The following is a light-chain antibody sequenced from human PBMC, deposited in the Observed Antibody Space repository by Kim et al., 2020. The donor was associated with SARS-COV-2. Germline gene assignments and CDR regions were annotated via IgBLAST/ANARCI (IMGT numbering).Light chain of an antibody. Sequence: QSALTQPASVSGSPGQSIAISCTGTSSDVGRFEYVAWYQHHPGKAPKLIIFDVNNRPSGVSDRFSGSKSGNTASLTISGLQAEDEADYYCSSYTTSATVVFGGGTKVTVL. CDR3: SSYTTSATVV. V-gene: IGLV2-14*03. J-gene: IGLJ3*02. CDR1: SSDVGRFEY. CDR2: DVN.